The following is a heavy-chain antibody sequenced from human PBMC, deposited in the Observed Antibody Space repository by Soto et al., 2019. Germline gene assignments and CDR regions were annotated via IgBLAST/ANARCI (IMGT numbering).Heavy chain of an antibody. V-gene: IGHV4-31*03. Sequence: PSETLSLTCTVSGAPIRSGAYSWSWIRQHQGKGLEWIGYIYYSGSAYYNPSLESRVSISVDTSKNQFSLKLNSVTAADTAVYYCARQGVSYDGSCYYSVCYYHGMDVWGHGTTVTVSS. CDR1: GAPIRSGAYS. CDR3: ARQGVSYDGSCYYSVCYYHGMDV. D-gene: IGHD3-22*01. CDR2: IYYSGSA. J-gene: IGHJ6*02.